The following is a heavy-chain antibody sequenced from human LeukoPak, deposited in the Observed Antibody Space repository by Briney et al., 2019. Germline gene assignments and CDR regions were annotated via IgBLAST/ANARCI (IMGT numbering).Heavy chain of an antibody. D-gene: IGHD6-6*01. J-gene: IGHJ4*02. V-gene: IGHV4-38-2*02. CDR1: GYSISTCYY. CDR3: ARQLISSSSGFDY. Sequence: SETLSLTCTVSGYSISTCYYWGWIRQPPGKGLEWIGNVYHSGSTYYNPSLRSRVTISVDTSKNQFSLKLSSVTAADTAVYYCARQLISSSSGFDYWGQGTLVPVSS. CDR2: VYHSGST.